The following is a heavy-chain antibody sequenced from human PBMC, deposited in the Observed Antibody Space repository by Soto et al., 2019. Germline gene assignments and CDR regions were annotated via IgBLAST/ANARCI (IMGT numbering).Heavy chain of an antibody. J-gene: IGHJ3*02. V-gene: IGHV3-23*01. CDR2: INDSGVST. D-gene: IGHD3-22*01. Sequence: EVRLLESGGGFVQPGGSLRLSCAASGFTFSNYAMSWVRQTPGRVLEWVSTINDSGVSTYYAASVKGRFAISRDNSMNTLFLQMNSLRAEDTAVYYCAKDGGIDLVFSKLLFEIWGHGTMVTVSS. CDR1: GFTFSNYA. CDR3: AKDGGIDLVFSKLLFEI.